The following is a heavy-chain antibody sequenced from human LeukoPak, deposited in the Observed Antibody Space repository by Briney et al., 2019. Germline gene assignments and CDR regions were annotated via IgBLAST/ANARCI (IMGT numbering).Heavy chain of an antibody. CDR2: IKQDGSEK. CDR3: AREGYSSGWYINDY. Sequence: PGGSLRLSCAASGFTFSSYWMSWVRQAPGKGLEWVANIKQDGSEKFYVDSVKGRFTISRDNSKNTLYLQMNSLRAEDTAVYYCAREGYSSGWYINDYWGQGTLVTVSS. V-gene: IGHV3-7*03. D-gene: IGHD6-19*01. J-gene: IGHJ4*02. CDR1: GFTFSSYW.